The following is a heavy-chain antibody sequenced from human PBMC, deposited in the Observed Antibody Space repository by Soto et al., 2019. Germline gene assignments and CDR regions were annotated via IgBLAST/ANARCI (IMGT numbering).Heavy chain of an antibody. Sequence: PSETLSLTCTVSGGSISSYYWSWIRQPPGKGLEWIGYIYYSGNTNYNPSLKSRVTISVDTSKNQFSLKLSSVTAADTAVYYCARERGYYYGSGSYIWFDPWGQGTLVTVSS. CDR3: ARERGYYYGSGSYIWFDP. CDR1: GGSISSYY. CDR2: IYYSGNT. D-gene: IGHD3-10*01. V-gene: IGHV4-59*01. J-gene: IGHJ5*02.